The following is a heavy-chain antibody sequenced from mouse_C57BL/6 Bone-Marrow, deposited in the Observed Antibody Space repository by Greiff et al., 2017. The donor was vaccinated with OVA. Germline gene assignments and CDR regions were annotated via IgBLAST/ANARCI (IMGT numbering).Heavy chain of an antibody. J-gene: IGHJ1*03. CDR2: IYPGSGST. Sequence: QVQLKQSGAELVKPGASVKMSCKASGYTFTSYWITWVKQRPGQGLEWIGDIYPGSGSTNYNEKFKSKATLTVDTSSSTAYMQLSSLTSEDSAVYYCARRDYYGSRRKYFDVWGTGTTVTVSS. D-gene: IGHD1-1*01. CDR3: ARRDYYGSRRKYFDV. V-gene: IGHV1-55*01. CDR1: GYTFTSYW.